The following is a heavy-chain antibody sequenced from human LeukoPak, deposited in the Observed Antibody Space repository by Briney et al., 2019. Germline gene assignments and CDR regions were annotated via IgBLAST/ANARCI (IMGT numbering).Heavy chain of an antibody. Sequence: PSETLSLTCAVYGGSFSGYYWSWIRQPPGKGLEWIGEINHSGSTNYNPSLKSRVTISVDTSKNQFSLKLSSVTAADTAVYYCAKCCSGGSCPDYYYGMDVWGQGTTVTVSS. D-gene: IGHD2-15*01. CDR3: AKCCSGGSCPDYYYGMDV. J-gene: IGHJ6*02. V-gene: IGHV4-34*01. CDR1: GGSFSGYY. CDR2: INHSGST.